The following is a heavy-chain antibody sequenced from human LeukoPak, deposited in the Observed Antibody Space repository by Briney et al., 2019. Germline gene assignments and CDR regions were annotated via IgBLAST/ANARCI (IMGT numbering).Heavy chain of an antibody. J-gene: IGHJ4*02. CDR1: GFILSQYW. CDR2: IDKNGREK. V-gene: IGHV3-7*01. Sequence: GGSLRLSCTVSGFILSQYWMRWVRQAPGKGLEWVASIDKNGREKRYVDSVEGRFTISRDNAKNSVYLEMTSLGAEDTAVYYCATYTQNFGAPGTDYWGQGTLVTVSS. CDR3: ATYTQNFGAPGTDY. D-gene: IGHD3-10*01.